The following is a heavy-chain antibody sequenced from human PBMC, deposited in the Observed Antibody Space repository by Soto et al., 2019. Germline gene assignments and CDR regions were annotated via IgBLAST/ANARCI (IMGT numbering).Heavy chain of an antibody. D-gene: IGHD3-3*01. V-gene: IGHV3-33*01. Sequence: PGGSLRLSCAASGFTFSSYGMHWVRQAPGKGLEWVAVIWYDGSNKYYADSVKGRFTISRDNSKNTLYLQMNSLRAEDTAVYYCARDRTYYDFWSGSEFTKNWFDPWXQGTLVTVSS. CDR3: ARDRTYYDFWSGSEFTKNWFDP. J-gene: IGHJ5*02. CDR1: GFTFSSYG. CDR2: IWYDGSNK.